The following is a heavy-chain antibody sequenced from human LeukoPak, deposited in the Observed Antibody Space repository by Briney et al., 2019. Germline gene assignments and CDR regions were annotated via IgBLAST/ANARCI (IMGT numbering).Heavy chain of an antibody. CDR2: IYYSGST. CDR3: ARYAAITMVRPRGGMDV. V-gene: IGHV4-59*11. CDR1: GGSIISHY. D-gene: IGHD3-10*01. J-gene: IGHJ6*02. Sequence: SETLSLTCTVSGGSIISHYWSWIRQPPGKGLEWIGYIYYSGSTNYNPSLKSRVTISVDTSKNQFSLKLSSVTAADTAVYYCARYAAITMVRPRGGMDVWGQGTTVTVSS.